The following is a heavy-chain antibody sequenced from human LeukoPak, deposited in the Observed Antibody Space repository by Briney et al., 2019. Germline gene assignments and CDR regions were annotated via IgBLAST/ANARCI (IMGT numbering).Heavy chain of an antibody. D-gene: IGHD2-2*01. Sequence: PGGSLRLSCAASGFTFSNYAMSWVRQVPGKGLEWVSTISGSGGSYADSVKGRFTISRDNSKNTLYLQMNSLRAEDTAVYYCAKDPGCTSTSCYDYFDYWGQGTLVTVSS. J-gene: IGHJ4*02. CDR1: GFTFSNYA. CDR3: AKDPGCTSTSCYDYFDY. V-gene: IGHV3-23*01. CDR2: ISGSGG.